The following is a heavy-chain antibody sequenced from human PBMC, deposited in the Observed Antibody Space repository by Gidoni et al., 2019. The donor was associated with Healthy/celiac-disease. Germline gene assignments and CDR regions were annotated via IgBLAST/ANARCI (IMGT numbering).Heavy chain of an antibody. Sequence: EVQLVESGGGLVQPGGSLRLSCAASGFTFSSYSMNWVRQAPGKGLEWVSYISSSSSTIYYADSVKGRFTISRDNAKNSLYLQMNSLRDEDTAVYYCARDRTDIVLVVYAPQYYYYYGMDVWGQGTTVTVSS. V-gene: IGHV3-48*02. J-gene: IGHJ6*02. D-gene: IGHD2-8*02. CDR3: ARDRTDIVLVVYAPQYYYYYGMDV. CDR1: GFTFSSYS. CDR2: ISSSSSTI.